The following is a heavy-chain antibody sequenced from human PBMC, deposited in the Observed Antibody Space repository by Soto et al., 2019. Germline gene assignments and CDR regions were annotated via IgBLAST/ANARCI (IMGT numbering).Heavy chain of an antibody. CDR3: ARGQIVWQWLVRNYGEFDY. CDR1: GGSFSGYY. J-gene: IGHJ4*02. D-gene: IGHD6-19*01. Sequence: SETLSLTCAVYGGSFSGYYWSWIRQPPGKGLEWIGEINHSGSTNYNPSLKSRVTISVDTSKNQFSLKLSSVTAADTAVYYCARGQIVWQWLVRNYGEFDYWGQGTLVTVSS. CDR2: INHSGST. V-gene: IGHV4-34*01.